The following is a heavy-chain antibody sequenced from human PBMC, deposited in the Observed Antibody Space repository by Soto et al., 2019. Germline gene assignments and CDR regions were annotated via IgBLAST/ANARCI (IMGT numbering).Heavy chain of an antibody. CDR2: IYYSGST. V-gene: IGHV4-59*01. CDR1: GGSISSYY. Sequence: SETQSLTCTVSGGSISSYYWSWIRKPPGKGLEWIGYIYYSGSTNYNPSLKSRVTISVDTSKNQFSLKLSSVTAADTAVYYCARDRMFDYWGQGTLVTVSS. J-gene: IGHJ4*02. CDR3: ARDRMFDY.